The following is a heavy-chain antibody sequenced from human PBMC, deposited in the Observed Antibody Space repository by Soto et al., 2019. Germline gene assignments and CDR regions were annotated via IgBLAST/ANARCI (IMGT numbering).Heavy chain of an antibody. CDR3: TNYRRGILVVYGGGRMDV. CDR1: GFTVSSHA. CDR2: ISGSDDDT. V-gene: IGHV3-23*01. Sequence: GGSLRLSCAASGFTVSSHAMSWVRQAPGKGLEWVATISGSDDDTYYGDSVKGRFTISSASTSSTLYLQINNLRGEDTAVYFCTNYRRGILVVYGGGRMDVWGQGTMVTVSS. D-gene: IGHD2-8*02. J-gene: IGHJ6*02.